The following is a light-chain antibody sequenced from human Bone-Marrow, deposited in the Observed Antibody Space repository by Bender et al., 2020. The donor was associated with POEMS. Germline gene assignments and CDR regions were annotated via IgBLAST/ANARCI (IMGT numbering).Light chain of an antibody. Sequence: QSALTQPASVSGSPGQSITISCTGSSSDVGDYNYVSWYQQHPGKAPKLILFEVNTRPSGVSNRFSGSKSGITASLTISGLQAEDEADYYCQSYDRGLRGSVFGGGTKLTVL. CDR2: EVN. CDR3: QSYDRGLRGSV. V-gene: IGLV2-14*03. CDR1: SSDVGDYNY. J-gene: IGLJ3*02.